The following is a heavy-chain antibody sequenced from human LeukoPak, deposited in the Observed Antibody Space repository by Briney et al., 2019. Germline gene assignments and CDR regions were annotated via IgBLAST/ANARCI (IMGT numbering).Heavy chain of an antibody. J-gene: IGHJ4*02. CDR3: ARGRVWYAY. CDR1: GVSIRGYY. D-gene: IGHD6-13*01. Sequence: PSETLSLTCTVSGVSIRGYYWSWIRQPPGKGLEFIGYIYSSGITNYNPSLKSRVTISVDTSKNQFSMKLSSVTATDTAVYYCARGRVWYAYWGQGTLVTVSS. V-gene: IGHV4-59*01. CDR2: IYSSGIT.